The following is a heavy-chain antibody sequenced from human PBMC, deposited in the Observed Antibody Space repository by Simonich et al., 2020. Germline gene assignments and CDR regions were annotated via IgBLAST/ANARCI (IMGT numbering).Heavy chain of an antibody. V-gene: IGHV2-5*01. D-gene: IGHD3-10*01. CDR3: AHKLSGWFGERDAFDI. J-gene: IGHJ3*02. Sequence: QITLKESGPTLVKPTQTLTLTCTFSGFSLSTSGVGVGWSRQPPGKALEWLALIYWYDDKRYSPSLKSRLTITKDTSKNQVVLTMTNMDPVDTATYYCAHKLSGWFGERDAFDIWGQGTMVTVSS. CDR1: GFSLSTSGVG. CDR2: IYWYDDK.